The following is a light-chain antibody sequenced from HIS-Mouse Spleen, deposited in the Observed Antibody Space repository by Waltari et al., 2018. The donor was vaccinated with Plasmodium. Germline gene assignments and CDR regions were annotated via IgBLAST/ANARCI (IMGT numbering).Light chain of an antibody. CDR1: QGISSY. CDR2: AAS. Sequence: AITMTQPPSSFSASTGDRVPITCRASQGISSYLAWYQQKPGKAPKLLIYAASTLQSGVPSRFSGSGSGTDFTLTISCLQSEDFATYYCQQYYSYLLTFGGGTKVEIK. J-gene: IGKJ4*01. V-gene: IGKV1-8*01. CDR3: QQYYSYLLT.